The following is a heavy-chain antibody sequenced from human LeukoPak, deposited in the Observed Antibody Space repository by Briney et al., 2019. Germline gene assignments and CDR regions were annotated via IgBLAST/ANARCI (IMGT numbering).Heavy chain of an antibody. Sequence: GGSLRLSCSASGFAFRSYWMSWVRQSPGKALEWVANIKQDGSTKNYVDSVKGRFTISRDNAGDFLYLQMNSLRPEDSGVYFCAREAPPHDTSDYDFWGQGTLVTVSS. CDR2: IKQDGSTK. CDR1: GFAFRSYW. D-gene: IGHD3-22*01. CDR3: AREAPPHDTSDYDF. V-gene: IGHV3-7*01. J-gene: IGHJ4*02.